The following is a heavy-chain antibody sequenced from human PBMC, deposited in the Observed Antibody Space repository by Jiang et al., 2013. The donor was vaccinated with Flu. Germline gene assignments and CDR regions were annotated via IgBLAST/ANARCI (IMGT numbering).Heavy chain of an antibody. CDR3: ARWVAAHWVTYYYYGMDV. Sequence: KASGYTFTSYDINWVRQATGQGLEWMGWMNPNSGNTGYAQKFQGRVTMTRNTSISTAYMELSSLRSEDTAVYYCARWVAAHWVTYYYYGMDVWGQGTTVTVSS. V-gene: IGHV1-8*01. D-gene: IGHD2-15*01. J-gene: IGHJ6*02. CDR2: MNPNSGNT. CDR1: GYTFTSYD.